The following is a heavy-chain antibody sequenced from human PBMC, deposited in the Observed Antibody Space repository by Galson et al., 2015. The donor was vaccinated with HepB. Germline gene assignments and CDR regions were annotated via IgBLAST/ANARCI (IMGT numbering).Heavy chain of an antibody. CDR2: ISYDGSNK. CDR3: ARDLLNYDFWSGYQNWFDP. D-gene: IGHD3-3*01. CDR1: GFTFSSYA. Sequence: SLRLSCAASGFTFSSYAMHWVRQAPGKGLEWVAVISYDGSNKYYADSVKGRFTISRDNSKNTLYLQMNSLRAEDTAVYYCARDLLNYDFWSGYQNWFDPWGQGTLVTVSS. J-gene: IGHJ5*02. V-gene: IGHV3-30-3*01.